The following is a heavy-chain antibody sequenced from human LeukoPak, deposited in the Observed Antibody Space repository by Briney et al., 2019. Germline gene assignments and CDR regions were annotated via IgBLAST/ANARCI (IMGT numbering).Heavy chain of an antibody. Sequence: KPSQTLSLTCTVSGGSIIRGGYYWSWIRQHPGKGLEWIGYIHYSGSTYYNSSLKSRVIISVDTSKNQFSLKLNSVTAADTAVYYCASVAAPPRLDFDYWGQGTLVTVSS. J-gene: IGHJ4*02. CDR1: GGSIIRGGYY. CDR2: IHYSGST. CDR3: ASVAAPPRLDFDY. D-gene: IGHD6-19*01. V-gene: IGHV4-31*03.